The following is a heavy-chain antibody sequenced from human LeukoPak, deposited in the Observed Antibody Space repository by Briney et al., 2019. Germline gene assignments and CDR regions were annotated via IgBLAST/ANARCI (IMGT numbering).Heavy chain of an antibody. J-gene: IGHJ4*02. CDR3: ARGGWSKNY. V-gene: IGHV4-59*11. CDR1: GGSMSGHF. D-gene: IGHD6-19*01. Sequence: PSETLSLTYTVSGGSMSGHFWNWVRQPPGKGLEWIGYIYHDGSTKFNPSLKSRVTISVDTSNNQFSLKLRSVTAADTAVYYCARGGWSKNYWGQGTLVTVSS. CDR2: IYHDGST.